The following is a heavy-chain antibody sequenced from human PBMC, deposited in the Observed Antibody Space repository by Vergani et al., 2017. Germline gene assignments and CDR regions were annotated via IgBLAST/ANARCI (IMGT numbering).Heavy chain of an antibody. V-gene: IGHV3-30*03. D-gene: IGHD1-1*01. CDR1: GFTSSYYG. CDR2: MSDDGTQK. CDR3: ATKSCGTPGCQLKYFRE. J-gene: IGHJ1*01. Sequence: QVHLVESGGGVVQPGRSLRLSCVVSGFTSSYYGMHWVRQAPGKGLEWVAVMSDDGTQKYYADSVKGRFTISRDNSKSTLYLHMNSLRTEDTAVYYCATKSCGTPGCQLKYFREWGQGTLVTVSS.